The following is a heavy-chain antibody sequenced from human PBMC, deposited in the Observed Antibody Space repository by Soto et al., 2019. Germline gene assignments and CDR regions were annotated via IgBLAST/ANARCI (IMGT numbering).Heavy chain of an antibody. Sequence: QVPLVQSGAEVKKPGASVKVSCKASGYTFTSYGITWVRQAPGQGLEWMGWISAYDGHTNYAQKLQDRVTMTTDTTTTTAYMELRSLRSDDTAVYYCARGQGEYCSGGSCYANYYYNGMDVWGQGTTVTVSS. CDR1: GYTFTSYG. V-gene: IGHV1-18*01. J-gene: IGHJ6*02. D-gene: IGHD2-15*01. CDR2: ISAYDGHT. CDR3: ARGQGEYCSGGSCYANYYYNGMDV.